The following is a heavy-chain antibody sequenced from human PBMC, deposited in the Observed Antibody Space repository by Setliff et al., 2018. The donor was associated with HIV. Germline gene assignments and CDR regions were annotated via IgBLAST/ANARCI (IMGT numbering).Heavy chain of an antibody. CDR2: INWDGATT. Sequence: PGESLKISCVASGFTFDDYGMTWVRQAPGKGLEWVSSINWDGATTSYVESVKGRFIISRDNAKNSLYLQMDSLTLDDTALYFCARAHLMSNYYGSGDFNDYWGQGIKVTVSS. CDR1: GFTFDDYG. D-gene: IGHD3-10*01. J-gene: IGHJ4*01. CDR3: ARAHLMSNYYGSGDFNDY. V-gene: IGHV3-20*04.